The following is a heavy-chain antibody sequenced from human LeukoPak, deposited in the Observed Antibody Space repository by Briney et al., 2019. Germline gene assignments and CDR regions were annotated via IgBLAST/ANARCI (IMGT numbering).Heavy chain of an antibody. V-gene: IGHV1-69*06. J-gene: IGHJ4*02. CDR2: IIPIIGTA. CDR3: ARRAKLGGGSSFDY. D-gene: IGHD2-15*01. CDR1: GGTFSSYA. Sequence: SVKVSCKASGGTFSSYAISWVRQAPGQGLEWMGGIIPIIGTANYAQKFQGRVTITADKSTSTAYMELSSLRSEDTAVYYCARRAKLGGGSSFDYWGQGTLVTVSS.